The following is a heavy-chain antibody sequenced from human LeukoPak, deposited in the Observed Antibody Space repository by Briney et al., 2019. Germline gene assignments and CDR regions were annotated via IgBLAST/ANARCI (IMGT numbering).Heavy chain of an antibody. CDR2: IYYSGST. V-gene: IGHV4-59*08. CDR1: GGSISSYY. Sequence: SETLSLTCTVSGGSISSYYWSWIRQPPGKGLEWIGYIYYSGSTNYNPSLKSRVTISVDTSKNQFSLKLSSVTAADTAVYYCARLLYNWNYCLDPWGQGTLVTVSS. CDR3: ARLLYNWNYCLDP. D-gene: IGHD1-20*01. J-gene: IGHJ5*02.